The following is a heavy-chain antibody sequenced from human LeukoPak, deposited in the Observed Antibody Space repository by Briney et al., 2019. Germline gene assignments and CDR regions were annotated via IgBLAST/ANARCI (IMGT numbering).Heavy chain of an antibody. J-gene: IGHJ6*02. D-gene: IGHD3-10*01. CDR1: GFTFSSYR. CDR2: IWYDGSNK. V-gene: IGHV3-33*01. Sequence: PGGSLRLSCAASGFTFSSYRMHSVRQAPGKVLEWVAVIWYDGSNKYYADSVKGRFTISRDNSKNTLYLQMNSLRAEDTAVYYCARGSVREYYYYYGMDVWGQGTTVTVSS. CDR3: ARGSVREYYYYYGMDV.